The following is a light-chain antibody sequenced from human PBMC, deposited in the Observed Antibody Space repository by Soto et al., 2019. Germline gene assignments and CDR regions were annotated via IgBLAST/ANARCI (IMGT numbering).Light chain of an antibody. V-gene: IGKV3D-20*02. CDR3: QQRSNWPPIT. Sequence: TVFPQSPGTLSLSPGERAPLSCRARQSVNSNYLAWYQQKPGQAPSLLNYGASRRATGTPDRFSGSGSGTDFPLTISILDPEDFAVYYCQQRSNWPPITVGQGTRMEIK. CDR1: QSVNSNY. J-gene: IGKJ5*01. CDR2: GAS.